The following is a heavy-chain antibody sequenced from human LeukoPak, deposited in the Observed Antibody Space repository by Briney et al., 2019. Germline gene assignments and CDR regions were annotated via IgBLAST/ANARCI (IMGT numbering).Heavy chain of an antibody. Sequence: PGGSLRLSCAASRFTFSSYAMHWVRQAPGKGLEWVAVISYDGSNKYYADSVKGRFTISRDNSKNTLYLQMNSLRAEDTAVYYCHLGPYDSSLDYWGQGTLVTVSS. CDR2: ISYDGSNK. D-gene: IGHD3-22*01. J-gene: IGHJ4*02. CDR3: HLGPYDSSLDY. CDR1: RFTFSSYA. V-gene: IGHV3-30-3*01.